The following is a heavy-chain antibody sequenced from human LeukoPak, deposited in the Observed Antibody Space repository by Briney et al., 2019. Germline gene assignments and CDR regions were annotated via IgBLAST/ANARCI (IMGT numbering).Heavy chain of an antibody. J-gene: IGHJ3*01. CDR3: ARDFGPRLYAFDV. Sequence: PGGSLRLSCAASGFTVSSNYMSWARQAPGKGLEWLSYISVSSRNVIDYADSVKGRFTISRDDAKNSLYLQMNSLRAEDTAVYFCARDFGPRLYAFDVWGQGTMITVSS. CDR2: ISVSSRNVI. CDR1: GFTVSSNY. D-gene: IGHD3-16*01. V-gene: IGHV3-48*04.